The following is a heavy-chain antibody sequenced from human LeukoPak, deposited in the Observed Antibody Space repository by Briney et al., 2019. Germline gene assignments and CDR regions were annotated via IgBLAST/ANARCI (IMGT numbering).Heavy chain of an antibody. Sequence: GASVKVSCKASGYTFTSYGISWVRQAPGQGLEWMGWISAYNGNTNYAQKLQGRVTMTTDTSTSTAYMELRSLRSDDTAVYYCARLGTNGWELSGFDYWGQGTLVTVSS. J-gene: IGHJ4*02. D-gene: IGHD1-26*01. V-gene: IGHV1-18*01. CDR1: GYTFTSYG. CDR2: ISAYNGNT. CDR3: ARLGTNGWELSGFDY.